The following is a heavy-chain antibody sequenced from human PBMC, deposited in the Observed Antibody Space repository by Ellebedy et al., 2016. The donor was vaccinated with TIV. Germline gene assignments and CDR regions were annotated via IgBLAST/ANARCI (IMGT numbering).Heavy chain of an antibody. CDR2: IDWDDDK. CDR1: GFSLSTSGMC. Sequence: SGPTLVXPTQTLTLTCTFSGFSLSTSGMCVSWIRQPPGKALEWLARIDWDDDKYYSTSLKTRLTISKDTSKNQVVLTMTNMDPVDTATYYCARSARAVLEYWYFDLWGRGTLVTVSS. V-gene: IGHV2-70*11. D-gene: IGHD1-1*01. CDR3: ARSARAVLEYWYFDL. J-gene: IGHJ2*01.